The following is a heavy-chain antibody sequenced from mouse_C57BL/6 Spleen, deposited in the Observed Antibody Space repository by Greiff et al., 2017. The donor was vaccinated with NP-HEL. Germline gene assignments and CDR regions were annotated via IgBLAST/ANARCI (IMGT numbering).Heavy chain of an antibody. J-gene: IGHJ4*01. CDR1: GYTFTGYW. D-gene: IGHD5-1-1*01. Sequence: VKLMESGAELMKPGASVKLSCKATGYTFTGYWIEWVKQRPGHGLEWIGEILPGSGSTNYNEKFKGKATFTADTSSNTAYMQLSSLTSEDSAVYYCTREILGGYYAMDYWGQGTSVTVSS. V-gene: IGHV1-9*01. CDR3: TREILGGYYAMDY. CDR2: ILPGSGST.